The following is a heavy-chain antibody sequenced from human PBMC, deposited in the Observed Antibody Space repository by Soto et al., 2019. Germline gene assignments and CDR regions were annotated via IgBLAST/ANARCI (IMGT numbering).Heavy chain of an antibody. J-gene: IGHJ4*02. D-gene: IGHD3-22*01. CDR3: AGLYYYDSSGQTYYFDY. CDR2: IYYSGST. Sequence: SETLSLTCTVSGGSVSSCSYYWSWIRQPPVKGLEWIGYIYYSGSTNYNPSLKSRVTISVDTSKNQFSLKLSSVTAADTAVYYCAGLYYYDSSGQTYYFDYWGQGTLVNVSS. V-gene: IGHV4-61*01. CDR1: GGSVSSCSYY.